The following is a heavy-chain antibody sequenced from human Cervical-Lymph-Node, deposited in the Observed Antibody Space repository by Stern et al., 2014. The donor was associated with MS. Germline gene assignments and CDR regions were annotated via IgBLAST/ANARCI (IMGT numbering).Heavy chain of an antibody. CDR1: GGSILRTDW. CDR2: VYHTGYA. CDR3: ASRTLTFPYYFDS. D-gene: IGHD3-9*01. J-gene: IGHJ4*02. Sequence: QVQLQESGPGLVKPSGTLSLTCAVSGGSILRTDWWSWVRQPPGKRLEWIGEVYHTGYANYNPSLKNRGTISAVKATNQFYPHLTAVTAADTALYYCASRTLTFPYYFDSWGQGTLVTVSS. V-gene: IGHV4-4*02.